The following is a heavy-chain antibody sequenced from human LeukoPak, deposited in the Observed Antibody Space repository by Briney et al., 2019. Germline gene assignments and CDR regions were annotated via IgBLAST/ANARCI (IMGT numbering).Heavy chain of an antibody. CDR3: ARAGGLTVPLSYYYYYYMDV. CDR2: INPSGGST. CDR1: GGTFSSYT. V-gene: IGHV1-46*01. J-gene: IGHJ6*03. D-gene: IGHD3-16*01. Sequence: ASVKVSCKASGGTFSSYTISWVRQAPGQGLEWMGIINPSGGSTSYAQKFQGRVTMTRDTSTSTVYMELSSLRSEDTAVYYCARAGGLTVPLSYYYYYYMDVWGKGTTVTVSS.